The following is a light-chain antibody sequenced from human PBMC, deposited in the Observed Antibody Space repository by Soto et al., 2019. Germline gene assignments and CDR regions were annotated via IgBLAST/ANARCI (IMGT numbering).Light chain of an antibody. J-gene: IGLJ1*01. CDR1: SSNNGSNV. Sequence: QSALTQPPSASGTPGQRVIISCSGSSSNNGSNVVNWYQQLPATPPRLLIYRDDQRPSGVTHRFSGSRSGTTASLAISGLQSEDDAHYSCSAWDGSLNGDVFGTGTKVTVL. CDR2: RDD. CDR3: SAWDGSLNGDV. V-gene: IGLV1-44*01.